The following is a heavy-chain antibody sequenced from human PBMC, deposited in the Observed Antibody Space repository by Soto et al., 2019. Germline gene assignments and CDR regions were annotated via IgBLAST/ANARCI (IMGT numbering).Heavy chain of an antibody. CDR1: DGTFSDYY. V-gene: IGHV4-34*01. CDR2: INHSGST. CDR3: ARVHVMLVAGSIFDF. J-gene: IGHJ4*01. D-gene: IGHD6-19*01. Sequence: PSVTNPHTYTVYDGTFSDYYWSWIRQPPGKGLEWIGEINHSGSTNYNPSLKSRITISVDTSNNQFSLKLTSVTAADTAVYYCARVHVMLVAGSIFDFWGHGTLVTVSS.